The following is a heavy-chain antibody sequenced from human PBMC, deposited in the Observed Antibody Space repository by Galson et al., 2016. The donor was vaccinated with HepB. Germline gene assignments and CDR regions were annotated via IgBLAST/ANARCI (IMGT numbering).Heavy chain of an antibody. D-gene: IGHD6-13*01. CDR2: IYHSGNT. J-gene: IGHJ4*02. Sequence: ATLSLTCTVSGYSIRSGYYWAWIRQPPGKGLEWIASIYHSGNTYYNPSLKSRITISMDTSKNQFSLKLTSVTAADTAFYYCARDEGGSSTWYGYWGQGTLVTVSS. CDR3: ARDEGGSSTWYGY. CDR1: GYSIRSGYY. V-gene: IGHV4-38-2*02.